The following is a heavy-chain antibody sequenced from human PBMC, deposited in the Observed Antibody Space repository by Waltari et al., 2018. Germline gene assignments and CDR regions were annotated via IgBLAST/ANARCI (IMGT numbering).Heavy chain of an antibody. D-gene: IGHD3-16*01. CDR2: ISWDGGST. V-gene: IGHV3-43*01. J-gene: IGHJ6*02. Sequence: EVQLVASGGVVVQPGGSLRPSCAASGFPFDDYTMHWVRHAPGTGLGWVSLISWDGGSTYYADSVKGRFTISRDNSKNSLYLQMNSLRTEDTALYYCAKDIGSETWPQPTYYYYGMDVWGQGTTVTVSS. CDR1: GFPFDDYT. CDR3: AKDIGSETWPQPTYYYYGMDV.